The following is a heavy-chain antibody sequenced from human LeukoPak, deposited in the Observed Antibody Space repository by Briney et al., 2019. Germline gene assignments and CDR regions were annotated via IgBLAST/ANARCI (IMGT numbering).Heavy chain of an antibody. V-gene: IGHV3-33*01. CDR1: GFTFSSYG. Sequence: GRSLRLSCAASGFTFSSYGVHWVRQAPGKGLEWVAVIWYDGSNKYYADSVKGRFTISRDNSKNTLYLQMNSLSAEETAVYYCAREAVDTAMVTGIDYWGQGTLVTVSS. CDR3: AREAVDTAMVTGIDY. CDR2: IWYDGSNK. D-gene: IGHD5-18*01. J-gene: IGHJ4*02.